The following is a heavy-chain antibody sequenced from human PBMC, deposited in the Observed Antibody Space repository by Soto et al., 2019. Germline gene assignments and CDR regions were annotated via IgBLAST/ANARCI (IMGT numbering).Heavy chain of an antibody. D-gene: IGHD4-17*01. J-gene: IGHJ6*03. Sequence: GGSLRLSCAASGFTFSSYSMNWVRQAPGKGLECVSYISTSSRTIYYADSVKGRFTISRDNAKNSLYLQMNGLRAEDTAVYYCARVLGTVTNYYYMDVWGKGDTVTVSS. CDR1: GFTFSSYS. V-gene: IGHV3-48*01. CDR2: ISTSSRTI. CDR3: ARVLGTVTNYYYMDV.